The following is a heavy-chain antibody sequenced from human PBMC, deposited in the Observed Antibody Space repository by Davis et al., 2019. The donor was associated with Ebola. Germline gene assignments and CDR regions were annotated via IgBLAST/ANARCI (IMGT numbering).Heavy chain of an antibody. V-gene: IGHV3-23*03. J-gene: IGHJ2*01. CDR1: GFTFSSYA. CDR2: IYSGGNT. CDR3: VQHGPGDFWYFGL. D-gene: IGHD4-17*01. Sequence: GESLKISCAASGFTFSSYAMSWVRQAPGKGLEWVSVIYSGGNTIYADSVKGRLTISRDISENTLYLQMNNLRDEDTAMYYCVQHGPGDFWYFGLWGRGTLVTVSS.